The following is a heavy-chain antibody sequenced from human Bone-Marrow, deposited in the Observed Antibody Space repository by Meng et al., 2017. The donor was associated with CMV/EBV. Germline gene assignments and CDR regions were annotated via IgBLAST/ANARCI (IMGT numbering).Heavy chain of an antibody. CDR2: ISSSSSYI. CDR1: GFTFSSYS. V-gene: IGHV3-21*01. J-gene: IGHJ3*02. CDR3: ARDGSSDAFDI. D-gene: IGHD6-19*01. Sequence: GGSLRLSCAASGFTFSSYSMNWVRQAPGKGLEWVSSISSSSSYIYYADSVKGRFTISRDNAKNERYLQMNSLRAEDTAVYYCARDGSSDAFDIWGQGTMVTVAS.